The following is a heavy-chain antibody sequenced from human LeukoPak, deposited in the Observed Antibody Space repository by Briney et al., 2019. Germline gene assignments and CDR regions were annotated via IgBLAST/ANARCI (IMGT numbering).Heavy chain of an antibody. CDR2: IHPGRDTT. J-gene: IGHJ1*01. V-gene: IGHV1-46*01. CDR3: ARPDSTSSRSYFPY. Sequence: SVKVSCKASGYTFTSYDINWVRQAPGQGLEWMGTIHPGRDTTTYAQNFRGRVTMTRDTSTRTVHLEFNSLGSGDTAVYYCARPDSTSSRSYFPYWGQGTLVTVSS. CDR1: GYTFTSYD. D-gene: IGHD6-6*01.